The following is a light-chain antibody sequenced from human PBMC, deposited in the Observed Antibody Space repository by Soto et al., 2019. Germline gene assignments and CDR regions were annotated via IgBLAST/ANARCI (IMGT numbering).Light chain of an antibody. Sequence: DIQMTQSPSSLSASVGDRVTITCRASQDIRNDLGWYQQKPGKAPKRLIYAASRLQSGVPTRFSGSGSETEFTLTISSPQPEEFATCYGLQRNSYPLTFGQGTKVEIK. CDR2: AAS. CDR1: QDIRND. V-gene: IGKV1-17*01. J-gene: IGKJ1*01. CDR3: LQRNSYPLT.